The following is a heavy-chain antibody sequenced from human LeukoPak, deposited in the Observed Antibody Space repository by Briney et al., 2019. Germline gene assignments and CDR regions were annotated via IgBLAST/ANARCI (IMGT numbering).Heavy chain of an antibody. CDR3: SVSLNY. Sequence: AGGSLRLSCAASGFSFGSYWMDWVRQAPGKGLEWVANIKQDGSEKYYVDSVKGRFTISRDNAKNSLYLQINSVRAEDTAVYYCSVSLNYWGQGTLVTVSS. J-gene: IGHJ4*02. CDR2: IKQDGSEK. CDR1: GFSFGSYW. V-gene: IGHV3-7*01.